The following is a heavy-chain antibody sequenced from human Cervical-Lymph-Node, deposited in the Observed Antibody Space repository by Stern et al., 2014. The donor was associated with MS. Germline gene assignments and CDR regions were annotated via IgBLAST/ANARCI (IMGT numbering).Heavy chain of an antibody. V-gene: IGHV4-61*01. CDR3: ARDGYSSTEYYLEY. CDR2: IYYGGRT. J-gene: IGHJ4*02. D-gene: IGHD2-2*01. CDR1: GDSISRRSYY. Sequence: QVQLQESGPGLVKPSATLSLTCTVSGDSISRRSYYWSWLRQPPGQGLEWIRFIYYGGRTKYKPSLNSRVTILQDSSKNQISLKLNSVTAADSAVYYCARDGYSSTEYYLEYWGQGILVTVSS.